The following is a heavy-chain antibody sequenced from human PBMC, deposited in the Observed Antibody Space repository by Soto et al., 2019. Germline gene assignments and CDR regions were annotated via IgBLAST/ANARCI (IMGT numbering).Heavy chain of an antibody. Sequence: ASVKVSCKASGYTFTGYYMHWVRQAPGQGLEWTGWINPNSGGTNYAQKFQGRVTMTRDTSISTAYMELSRLRSDDTAVYYCARDSARFWVVTANYYYYYGMDVWGQGTTVTVSS. CDR1: GYTFTGYY. J-gene: IGHJ6*02. CDR2: INPNSGGT. V-gene: IGHV1-2*02. D-gene: IGHD2-21*02. CDR3: ARDSARFWVVTANYYYYYGMDV.